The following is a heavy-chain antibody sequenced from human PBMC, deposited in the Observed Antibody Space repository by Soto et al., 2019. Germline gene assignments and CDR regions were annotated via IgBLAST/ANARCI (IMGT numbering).Heavy chain of an antibody. Sequence: PGGSLRLSCAASGFTFSSYAMSWVRQAPGKGLEWVSRINSDGSTTTYADSVKGRFTIFRHNAKNTLYLQLNSLRAEDTALYYCARGYSSGPDYWGQGTLVTVSS. CDR1: GFTFSSYA. CDR2: INSDGSTT. J-gene: IGHJ4*02. V-gene: IGHV3-74*01. CDR3: ARGYSSGPDY. D-gene: IGHD6-19*01.